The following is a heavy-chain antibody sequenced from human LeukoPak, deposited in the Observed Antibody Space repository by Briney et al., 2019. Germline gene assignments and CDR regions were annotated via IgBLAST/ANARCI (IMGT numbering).Heavy chain of an antibody. J-gene: IGHJ5*02. D-gene: IGHD4-17*01. V-gene: IGHV3-66*02. CDR2: IYSGGST. Sequence: PGGSLRLSCAASGFTVSSNYMSWVRQAPGKGLEWVSVIYSGGSTYYADSEKGRFTISRDNSKNTLYLQMNSLRAEDTAVYYCARHSTDYGDYNWFDPWGQGTLVTVSS. CDR1: GFTVSSNY. CDR3: ARHSTDYGDYNWFDP.